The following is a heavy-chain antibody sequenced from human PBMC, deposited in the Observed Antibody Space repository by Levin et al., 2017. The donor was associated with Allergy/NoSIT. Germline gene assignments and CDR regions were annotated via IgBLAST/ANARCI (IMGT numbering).Heavy chain of an antibody. J-gene: IGHJ5*02. CDR1: GGSISSYY. CDR2: IYYSGST. CDR3: ARSSWKHEGHWFDP. D-gene: IGHD6-13*01. Sequence: SETLSLTCTVSGGSISSYYWSWIRQPPGKGLEWIGYIYYSGSTNYNPSLKSRVTISVDTSKNQFSLKLSSVTAADTAVYYCARSSWKHEGHWFDPWGQGTLVTVSS. V-gene: IGHV4-59*01.